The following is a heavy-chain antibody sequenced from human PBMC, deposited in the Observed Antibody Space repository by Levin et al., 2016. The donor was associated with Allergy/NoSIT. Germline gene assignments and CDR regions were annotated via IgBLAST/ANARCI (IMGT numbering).Heavy chain of an antibody. Sequence: ASVKVSCKASGYTFTSYGISWVRQAPGQGLEWMGWISAYNGNTNYAQKLQGRVTMTTDTSTSTAYMELRSLRSDDTAVYYCARDQWWPGHRLTTFSMDVWGQGTTVTVSS. J-gene: IGHJ6*02. CDR3: ARDQWWPGHRLTTFSMDV. CDR1: GYTFTSYG. CDR2: ISAYNGNT. V-gene: IGHV1-18*04. D-gene: IGHD2-15*01.